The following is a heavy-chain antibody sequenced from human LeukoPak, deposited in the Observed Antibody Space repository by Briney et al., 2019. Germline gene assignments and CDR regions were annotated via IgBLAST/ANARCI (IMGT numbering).Heavy chain of an antibody. D-gene: IGHD3-22*01. J-gene: IGHJ4*03. CDR1: GFTFSNAW. V-gene: IGHV3-21*01. Sequence: GGSLRLSCAASGFTFSNAWMSWVRQAPGKGLEWVSSIISSSAYIYYADSVKGRFTISRDNAKNSLYLQMNSLRAEDTAVYYCAREGYCYDSSGYPYFDYWGQGTMVTVSS. CDR3: AREGYCYDSSGYPYFDY. CDR2: IISSSAYI.